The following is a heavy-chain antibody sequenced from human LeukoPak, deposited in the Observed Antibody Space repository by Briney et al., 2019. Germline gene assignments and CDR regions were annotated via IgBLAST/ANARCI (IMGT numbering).Heavy chain of an antibody. Sequence: ASVKVSCKASGYTFTGYHMHWVRLAPGLGLEWMGWINPNSGGTKNAQRFQGRVTMTRDTSISIVYMELSRLRSDDTAVYYCARDLLPPHFAFDYWGQGTLVTVSS. CDR2: INPNSGGT. V-gene: IGHV1-2*02. D-gene: IGHD2-15*01. CDR1: GYTFTGYH. J-gene: IGHJ4*02. CDR3: ARDLLPPHFAFDY.